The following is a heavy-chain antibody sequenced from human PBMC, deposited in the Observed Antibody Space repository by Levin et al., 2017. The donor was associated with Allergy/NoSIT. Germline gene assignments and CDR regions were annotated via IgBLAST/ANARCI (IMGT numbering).Heavy chain of an antibody. CDR1: GGSISSSY. CDR3: ARDTPSSTSFRDYGMDV. D-gene: IGHD2-2*01. J-gene: IGHJ6*02. CDR2: IYYSGST. Sequence: SQTLSLTCTVSGGSISSSYWSWIRQPPGKGLEWIGYIYYSGSTNYNPSLKSRVTISVDTSKNQFSLKLSSVTAADTAVYYCARDTPSSTSFRDYGMDVWAKGPRSPSP. V-gene: IGHV4-59*01.